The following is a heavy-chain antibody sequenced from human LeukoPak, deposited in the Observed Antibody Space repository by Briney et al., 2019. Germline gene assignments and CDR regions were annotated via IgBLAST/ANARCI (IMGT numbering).Heavy chain of an antibody. Sequence: SSETLSLTCAVSGGSISSDNWWSWVRQSPGKGLEWIGEIYHSGGTNYNPSLKSRVTISIDKSKSQFSLKVNSLTAADTAVYFCARERGYTYGPIDYWGQGTLVTVSS. CDR1: GGSISSDNW. J-gene: IGHJ4*02. V-gene: IGHV4-4*02. CDR2: IYHSGGT. CDR3: ARERGYTYGPIDY. D-gene: IGHD5-18*01.